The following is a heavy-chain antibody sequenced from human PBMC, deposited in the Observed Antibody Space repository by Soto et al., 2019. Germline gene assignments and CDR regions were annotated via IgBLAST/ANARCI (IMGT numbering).Heavy chain of an antibody. J-gene: IGHJ6*02. D-gene: IGHD6-6*01. Sequence: QVQLQESGPGLVKPSETLSLTCTVSGGSISSYYWSWIRQPPGKGLEWIGYIYYSGSTNYNPSLKSRVTISVDTSKNQFSLKLSSVTAADTAVYYCARDTMVAARRQRENYYYYGMDVWGQGTTVTVSS. CDR3: ARDTMVAARRQRENYYYYGMDV. V-gene: IGHV4-59*01. CDR2: IYYSGST. CDR1: GGSISSYY.